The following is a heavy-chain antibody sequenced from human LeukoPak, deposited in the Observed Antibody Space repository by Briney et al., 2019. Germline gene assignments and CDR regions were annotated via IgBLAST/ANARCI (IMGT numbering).Heavy chain of an antibody. CDR1: GFTFSSYA. V-gene: IGHV3-23*01. CDR2: ISGSGGST. D-gene: IGHD3-22*01. CDR3: ARVGDTSGHYYPYYFDY. J-gene: IGHJ4*02. Sequence: GGSLRLSCAASGFTFSSYAMSWVRQAPGKGLEWVSAISGSGGSTYYADSVKGRFTISRDNSKNTLYLQMNSLRAEDTAVYYCARVGDTSGHYYPYYFDYWGQGTLVTVSS.